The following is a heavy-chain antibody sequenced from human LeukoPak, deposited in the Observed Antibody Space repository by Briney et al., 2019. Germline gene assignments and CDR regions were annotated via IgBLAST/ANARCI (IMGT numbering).Heavy chain of an antibody. D-gene: IGHD6-19*01. Sequence: ASVKVSCKASGYTFTSYGISWVRQAPGQGLEWMGWISAYNGNTDYAQKLQGRVTMTTDTSTSTAYMELRSLRSDDTAVYYCARALKYSSGWYFDYWGQGTLVTVSS. CDR1: GYTFTSYG. V-gene: IGHV1-18*04. CDR2: ISAYNGNT. J-gene: IGHJ4*02. CDR3: ARALKYSSGWYFDY.